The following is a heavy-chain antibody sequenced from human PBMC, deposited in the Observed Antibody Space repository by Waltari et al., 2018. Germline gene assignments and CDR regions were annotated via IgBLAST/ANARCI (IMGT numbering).Heavy chain of an antibody. Sequence: EVQLVESGGHLIQPGGSLRLSCAASGFNFRGSSMNWVRQAPGKGVEWISYINANSQTIYYADSVQGRFTISRDNAKNSLYLEMNSRRLEDTAVYFCVGNTLSIAAAGRVSYWGQGTPVTVSS. CDR2: INANSQTI. V-gene: IGHV3-48*04. J-gene: IGHJ4*02. CDR3: VGNTLSIAAAGRVSY. CDR1: GFNFRGSS. D-gene: IGHD6-13*01.